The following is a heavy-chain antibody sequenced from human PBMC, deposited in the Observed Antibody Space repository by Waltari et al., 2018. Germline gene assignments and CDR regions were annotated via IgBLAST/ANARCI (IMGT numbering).Heavy chain of an antibody. D-gene: IGHD1-26*01. J-gene: IGHJ4*02. CDR1: GYTFKNYG. V-gene: IGHV1-18*04. CDR2: ISPYNGVT. CDR3: ARWTAGVGASRGFDL. Sequence: QVQLVQSAAEVKKPGASLKASCQASGYTFKNYGVSWVRQAPGQGLEWMGWISPYNGVTTYAEKFQGRVTMTTDTSTTTAYMELRSLRSDDTAVYYCARWTAGVGASRGFDLWGQGTLVTVSS.